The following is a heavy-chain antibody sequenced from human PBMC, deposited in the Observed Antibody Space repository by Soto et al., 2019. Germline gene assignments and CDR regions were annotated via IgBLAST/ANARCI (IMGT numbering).Heavy chain of an antibody. CDR1: GVTVSSNY. V-gene: IGHV3-66*01. D-gene: IGHD3-10*01. Sequence: TGGSLRLSCAASGVTVSSNYMSWVRQAPGKGLEWVSVIYSGGSTYYADSVKGRFTISRDNSKNTLYLQMNSLRSEDTAVYYCARVGTLVRGTYYFDSWGQGTLVTAPQ. CDR3: ARVGTLVRGTYYFDS. J-gene: IGHJ4*02. CDR2: IYSGGST.